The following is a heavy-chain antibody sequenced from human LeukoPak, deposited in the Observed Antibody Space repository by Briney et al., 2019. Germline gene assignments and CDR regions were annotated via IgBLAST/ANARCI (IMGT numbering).Heavy chain of an antibody. J-gene: IGHJ6*03. D-gene: IGHD3-22*01. V-gene: IGHV1-18*01. CDR2: ISAYNGNT. CDR3: ARMMDYYDSSGYYRGHLGYYYYYMDV. Sequence: ASVKVSCKASGYTFTSYGISWVRQAPGQGLEWMGWISAYNGNTNYAQKLQGRVTMTTDTSTSTVYMELRSLRSDDTAVYYCARMMDYYDSSGYYRGHLGYYYYYMDVWGKGTTVTVSS. CDR1: GYTFTSYG.